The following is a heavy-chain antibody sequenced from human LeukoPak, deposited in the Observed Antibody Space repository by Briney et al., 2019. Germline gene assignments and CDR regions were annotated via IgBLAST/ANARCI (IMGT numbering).Heavy chain of an antibody. Sequence: TPGGSLRLSCAASGFTFINYRMNWVRQAPGEGLEWVSSIASASDGIYYADSVRGRFTISRDNAKNSLYLQMNRLRAEDTAVYYCARDGGWKNDCWGQATLVTVSS. D-gene: IGHD6-19*01. CDR2: IASASDGI. CDR1: GFTFINYR. J-gene: IGHJ4*02. V-gene: IGHV3-21*01. CDR3: ARDGGWKNDC.